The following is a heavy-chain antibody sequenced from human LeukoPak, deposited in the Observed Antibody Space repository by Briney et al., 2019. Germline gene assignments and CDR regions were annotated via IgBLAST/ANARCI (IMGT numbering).Heavy chain of an antibody. J-gene: IGHJ4*02. Sequence: GGSLRLSCAASGFTFSSYGMHWVRQAPGKGLEWVAFIRYDGSKKYYADSVKGRFTISRDNSKNTLYLQMNSLRAEDTAVYYCARLAWGRLDYWGQGTLVTVSS. V-gene: IGHV3-30*02. CDR1: GFTFSSYG. CDR3: ARLAWGRLDY. CDR2: IRYDGSKK. D-gene: IGHD7-27*01.